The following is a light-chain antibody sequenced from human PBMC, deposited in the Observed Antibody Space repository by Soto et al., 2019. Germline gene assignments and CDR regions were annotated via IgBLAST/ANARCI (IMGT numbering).Light chain of an antibody. J-gene: IGKJ1*01. CDR2: RTS. CDR3: QQYTTYSVT. Sequence: DIQMTQSPSTLSASVGDRVTITCRASQSVSDWLAWYQQKPGKAPNLLIYRTSNLESGVPSRFSGSGSGTEFTLTISSLQPDDFATYYCQQYTTYSVTFGQGTKVEI. CDR1: QSVSDW. V-gene: IGKV1-5*03.